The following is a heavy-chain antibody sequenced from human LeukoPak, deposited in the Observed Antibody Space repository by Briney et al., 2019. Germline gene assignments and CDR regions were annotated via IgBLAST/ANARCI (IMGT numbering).Heavy chain of an antibody. CDR1: GDSFSSNSAA. J-gene: IGHJ3*02. CDR2: TYYRSKLYN. V-gene: IGHV6-1*01. CDR3: ARVLYSGSYPDAFDI. D-gene: IGHD1-26*01. Sequence: SQTLSLTCAISGDSFSSNSAAWHWLRQSPSRGLEWLGRTYYRSKLYNDYAVSGKSIITNNQDRSKNQFSLQLNSVTPEDTAVYYCARVLYSGSYPDAFDIWGQGTMVTVSS.